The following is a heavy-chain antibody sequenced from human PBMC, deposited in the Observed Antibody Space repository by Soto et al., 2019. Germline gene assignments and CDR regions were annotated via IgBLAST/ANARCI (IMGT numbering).Heavy chain of an antibody. J-gene: IGHJ3*02. Sequence: QVHLVQSGAEVRKPGSSVRVSCKASGGTFSSYAISWVRQAPGQGLEWMGRVIPIFGTTNYAQTFQGRITITADESTRTVYMELSSLRSEDTAVYYCARSTGTTTAFDIWGQGTMLTVSS. CDR1: GGTFSSYA. D-gene: IGHD1-7*01. V-gene: IGHV1-69*18. CDR3: ARSTGTTTAFDI. CDR2: VIPIFGTT.